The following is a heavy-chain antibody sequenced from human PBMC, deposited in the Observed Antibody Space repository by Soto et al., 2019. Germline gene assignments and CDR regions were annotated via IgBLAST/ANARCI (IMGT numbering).Heavy chain of an antibody. J-gene: IGHJ6*02. CDR1: GFTFSSYG. D-gene: IGHD6-13*01. CDR2: IWYDGSNK. V-gene: IGHV3-33*01. CDR3: ARDPAAGYYGMDV. Sequence: GGSLRLSCAASGFTFSSYGMHWVRQAPGKGLEWVAVIWYDGSNKYYADSVKGRFTISRDNSKNTLYLQMNSLRAEDTAVYYCARDPAAGYYGMDVWGQGTTVTVSS.